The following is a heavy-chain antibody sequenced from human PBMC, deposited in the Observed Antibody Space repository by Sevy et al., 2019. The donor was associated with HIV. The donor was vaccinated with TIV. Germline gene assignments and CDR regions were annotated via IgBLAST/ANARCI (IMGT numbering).Heavy chain of an antibody. CDR2: IYYSGST. CDR1: GGSISSYY. CDR3: ARLRMLRGVSVDWFDP. Sequence: SETLSLTCTVSGGSISSYYWSWIRQPPGKGLEWIGYIYYSGSTNYNPSLKSRVTISVDTSKNQFSLKLSSVNAADTAVYYCARLRMLRGVSVDWFDPWGQGTLVTVSS. J-gene: IGHJ5*02. D-gene: IGHD3-10*01. V-gene: IGHV4-59*01.